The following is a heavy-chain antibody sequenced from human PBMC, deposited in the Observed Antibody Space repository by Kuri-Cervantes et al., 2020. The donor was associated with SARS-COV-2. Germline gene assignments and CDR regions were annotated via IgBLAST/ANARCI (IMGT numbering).Heavy chain of an antibody. Sequence: GGSLRLSCAASGFTFSSYSMNWVRQAPGKGLEWVSYISSSSSTIYYADSVKGRFTISRDNAKNSLYLQMNSLRAEDTAVYYCAKDHGYSSSWPIDYWGQGTLVTVSS. CDR2: ISSSSSTI. V-gene: IGHV3-48*01. D-gene: IGHD6-13*01. J-gene: IGHJ4*02. CDR1: GFTFSSYS. CDR3: AKDHGYSSSWPIDY.